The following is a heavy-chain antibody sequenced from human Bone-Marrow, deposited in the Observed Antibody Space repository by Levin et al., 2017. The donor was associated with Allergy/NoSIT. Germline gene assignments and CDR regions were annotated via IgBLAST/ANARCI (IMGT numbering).Heavy chain of an antibody. V-gene: IGHV3-30*04. Sequence: RTGGSLRLSCAASGFTFSSYAMHWVRQAPGKGLEWVAVISYDGSNKYYADSVKGRFTISRDNSKNTLYLQMNSLRAEDTAVYYCARDGPEAYSSSWYGYYYYGMDVWGQGTTVTVSS. CDR2: ISYDGSNK. D-gene: IGHD6-13*01. CDR1: GFTFSSYA. CDR3: ARDGPEAYSSSWYGYYYYGMDV. J-gene: IGHJ6*02.